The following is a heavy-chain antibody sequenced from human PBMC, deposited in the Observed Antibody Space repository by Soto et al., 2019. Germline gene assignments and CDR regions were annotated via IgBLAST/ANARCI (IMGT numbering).Heavy chain of an antibody. J-gene: IGHJ4*02. D-gene: IGHD2-15*01. CDR1: GFTFSNAW. V-gene: IGHV3-15*01. Sequence: GSLRLSCAASGFTFSNAWMSWVRQAPGKGLEWVGRIKSKTDGGTTDYAAPVKGRFTISRDDSKNTLYLQMNSLKTEDTAVYYCTTDLVVAATDDESDYWGQGTLVTVSS. CDR2: IKSKTDGGTT. CDR3: TTDLVVAATDDESDY.